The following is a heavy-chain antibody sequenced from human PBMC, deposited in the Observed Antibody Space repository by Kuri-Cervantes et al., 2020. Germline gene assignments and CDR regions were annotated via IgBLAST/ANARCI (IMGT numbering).Heavy chain of an antibody. CDR1: GFTLSSYA. Sequence: GGSLRLSCAASGFTLSSYAMSWVRQAPGKGLEWVSAISGSGGSTYYADSVKGRFTISRDSSKNTLYLQMNSLRAEDTAAYYCARDKLGYCSSTSCYVLGANWFDPWGQGTLVTVSS. J-gene: IGHJ5*02. V-gene: IGHV3-23*01. CDR3: ARDKLGYCSSTSCYVLGANWFDP. CDR2: ISGSGGST. D-gene: IGHD2-2*01.